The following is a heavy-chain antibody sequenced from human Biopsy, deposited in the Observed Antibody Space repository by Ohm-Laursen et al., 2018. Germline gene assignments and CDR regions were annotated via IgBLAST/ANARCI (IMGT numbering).Heavy chain of an antibody. Sequence: GTLSLTCIVSGGSFAGHYWSWIRQPPGKGLEWIGHISYTGYTSYNASLKSRVTISVDTSRNHFSLRLSSLTAADTAVYYCARGSNDFGGLYFPRWGQGTLLTVSS. CDR1: GGSFAGHY. CDR3: ARGSNDFGGLYFPR. J-gene: IGHJ4*02. D-gene: IGHD4-23*01. V-gene: IGHV4-59*11. CDR2: ISYTGYT.